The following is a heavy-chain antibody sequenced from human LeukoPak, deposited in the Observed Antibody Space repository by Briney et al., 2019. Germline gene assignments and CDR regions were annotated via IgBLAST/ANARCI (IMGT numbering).Heavy chain of an antibody. CDR1: SGSISSYY. CDR3: ARGGDDYGDYVSSSWFDP. V-gene: IGHV4-4*07. J-gene: IGHJ5*02. Sequence: SETLSLTCTVSSGSISSYYWSWIRQPAGKGLEWIGRIYTSGSTNYNPSLKSRVTMSVDTSKNQFSLKLSSVTAADTAVYYCARGGDDYGDYVSSSWFDPWGQGTLVTVSS. CDR2: IYTSGST. D-gene: IGHD4-17*01.